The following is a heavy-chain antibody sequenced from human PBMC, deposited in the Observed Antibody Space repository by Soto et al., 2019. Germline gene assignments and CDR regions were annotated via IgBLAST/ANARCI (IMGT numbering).Heavy chain of an antibody. CDR1: GFTFSDYY. Sequence: QVQLVESGGGLVKPGGSLRLSCAASGFTFSDYYMSWIRQAPGKGLEGGSYISSSSSYTNYADSVKGRFTISRDNAKNSLYLQMNSLRAEDTAVYYCARVLPGSGSVWRSDGFDIWGQGTMVTVSS. J-gene: IGHJ3*02. CDR2: ISSSSSYT. V-gene: IGHV3-11*06. CDR3: ARVLPGSGSVWRSDGFDI. D-gene: IGHD1-26*01.